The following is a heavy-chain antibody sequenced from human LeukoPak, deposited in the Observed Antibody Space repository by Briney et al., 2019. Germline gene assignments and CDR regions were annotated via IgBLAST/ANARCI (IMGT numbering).Heavy chain of an antibody. CDR3: TKGAWGLWLPDY. CDR2: ISGRGGTT. D-gene: IGHD5-18*01. CDR1: GFTFSTYA. Sequence: HSGGSLRLSCAASGFTFSTYAMSSARPPPGRGLEWVSAISGRGGTTYYADSVKGRFTISRDNSKNTLYLQMNSLRAEDTAVYYCTKGAWGLWLPDYWGQGTLVTVSS. J-gene: IGHJ4*02. V-gene: IGHV3-23*01.